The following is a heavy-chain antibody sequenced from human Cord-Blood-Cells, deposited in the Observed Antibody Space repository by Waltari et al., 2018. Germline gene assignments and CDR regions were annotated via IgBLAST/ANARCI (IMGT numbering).Heavy chain of an antibody. CDR2: INHSGST. CDR1: GGSFSGYY. J-gene: IGHJ4*02. V-gene: IGHV4-34*01. CDR3: ARGIIAALII. D-gene: IGHD6-6*01. Sequence: QVQLQQWGAGLLKPSETLSLTCTVYGGSFSGYYWSWIRQPPGKGLEWIGEINHSGSTNYNPSLKSRVTISVDTSKNQFSLKLSSVTAADTAVYYCARGIIAALIIWGQGTLVTVSS.